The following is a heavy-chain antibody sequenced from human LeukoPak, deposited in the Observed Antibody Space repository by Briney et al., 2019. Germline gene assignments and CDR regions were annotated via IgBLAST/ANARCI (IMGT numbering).Heavy chain of an antibody. CDR1: GYTFTSYA. CDR3: ARSTAAQLFFDY. Sequence: SVRVSCKASGYTFTSYAMNWVRQAPGQGLEWMGGIIPIFGTANYAQKFQGRVTITTDESTSTAYMELSSLRPEDTAVYYCARSTAAQLFFDYWGQGTLVTVSS. CDR2: IIPIFGTA. J-gene: IGHJ4*02. V-gene: IGHV1-69*05. D-gene: IGHD2-2*01.